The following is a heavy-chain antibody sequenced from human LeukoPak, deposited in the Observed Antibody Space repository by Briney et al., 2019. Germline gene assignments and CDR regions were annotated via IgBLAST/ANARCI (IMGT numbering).Heavy chain of an antibody. D-gene: IGHD5-12*01. V-gene: IGHV1-46*01. Sequence: GASVKVFCKASGYTFTSYYMHWVRQAPGQGLEWMGIINPSGGSTSYAQKFQGRVTMTRDTSTSTVYMELSSLRSEDTAVYYCAREGGYGRPRYGMDVWGQGTTVTVSS. CDR3: AREGGYGRPRYGMDV. CDR1: GYTFTSYY. J-gene: IGHJ6*02. CDR2: INPSGGST.